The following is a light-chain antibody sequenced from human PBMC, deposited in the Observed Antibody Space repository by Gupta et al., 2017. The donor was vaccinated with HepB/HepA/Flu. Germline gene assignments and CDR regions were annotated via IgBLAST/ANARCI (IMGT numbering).Light chain of an antibody. J-gene: IGLJ3*02. CDR3: ATWDGSLSAWV. CDR2: RNN. CDR1: SSNIGINS. Sequence: QSVLTQPPSASGTPGQRVTISCSGSSSNIGINSVYWYQQLPGTAPKLLIQRNNQRPSGVPDRFSGSKSGTSASLAISGLRSEDEADYYCATWDGSLSAWVFGGGTKLTVL. V-gene: IGLV1-47*01.